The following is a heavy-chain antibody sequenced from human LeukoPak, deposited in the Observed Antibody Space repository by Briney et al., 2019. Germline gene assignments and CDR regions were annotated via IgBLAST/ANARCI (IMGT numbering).Heavy chain of an antibody. Sequence: SETLSLTCTVSGVSISSYYWSWIRQPPGKGLEWIGYIYYSGSTNYNPSLKSRVTISVDTSKNQFSLKLSSVTAADTAVYYCARGDSSSWYNDYWGQGTLVTVSS. D-gene: IGHD6-13*01. CDR1: GVSISSYY. CDR2: IYYSGST. CDR3: ARGDSSSWYNDY. V-gene: IGHV4-59*08. J-gene: IGHJ4*02.